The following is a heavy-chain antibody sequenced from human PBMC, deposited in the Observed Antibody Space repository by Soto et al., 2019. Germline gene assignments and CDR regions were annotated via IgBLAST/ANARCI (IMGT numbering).Heavy chain of an antibody. J-gene: IGHJ4*02. Sequence: SETLSLTCTVSGGSSSSTYFWGWVRQPPGKGLEWIGSIYYSGSTYYNPSLKSRVTISVDTSKNHFSLKLSSVTAADTAAYYCARHLGEGYFDYWGQGTLVTVSS. CDR1: GGSSSSTYF. CDR2: IYYSGST. V-gene: IGHV4-39*01. CDR3: ARHLGEGYFDY.